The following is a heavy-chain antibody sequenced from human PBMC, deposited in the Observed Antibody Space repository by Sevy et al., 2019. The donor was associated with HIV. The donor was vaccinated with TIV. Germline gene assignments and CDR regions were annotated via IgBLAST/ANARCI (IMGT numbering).Heavy chain of an antibody. D-gene: IGHD2-21*01. CDR2: FDRTDIT. CDR3: VRDERAIASHFDY. V-gene: IGHV3-48*02. CDR1: GFTLSSYT. Sequence: GESLKISCEASGFTLSSYTMNWVRQSPEKGLEWVATFDRTDITHYADSVKGRFIMSRDTAKNSLFLQMNSLRDDDTAMYFCVRDERAIASHFDYWGRGTLVTVSS. J-gene: IGHJ4*02.